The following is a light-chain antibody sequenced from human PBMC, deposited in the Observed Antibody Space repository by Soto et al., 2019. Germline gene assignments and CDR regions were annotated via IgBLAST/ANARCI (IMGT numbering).Light chain of an antibody. CDR2: GAS. CDR1: QSVSSN. Sequence: EIMTTQSPATLSVSPGERATLSCRASQSVSSNLAWYQQKPGQAPRLLIYGASTRATGIPARFSGSGSGTEFTLTISSLQSEDFAVYYCQQYNNWWTFGQGTKVDI. J-gene: IGKJ1*01. V-gene: IGKV3-15*01. CDR3: QQYNNWWT.